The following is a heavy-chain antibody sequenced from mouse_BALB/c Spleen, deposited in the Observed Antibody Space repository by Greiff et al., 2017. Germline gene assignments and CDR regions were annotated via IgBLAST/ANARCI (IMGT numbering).Heavy chain of an antibody. Sequence: VQLQQSGAELVKPGASVKLSCTASGFNIKDTYMHWVKQRPEQGLEWIGRIDPANGNTKYDPKFQGKATITADTSSNTAYLQLSSLTSEDTAVYYCASYRYDDYFDYWGQGTSVTVSS. CDR3: ASYRYDDYFDY. J-gene: IGHJ4*01. V-gene: IGHV14-3*02. CDR2: IDPANGNT. D-gene: IGHD2-14*01. CDR1: GFNIKDTY.